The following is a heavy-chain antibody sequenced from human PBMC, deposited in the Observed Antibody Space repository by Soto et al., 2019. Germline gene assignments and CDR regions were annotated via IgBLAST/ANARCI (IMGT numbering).Heavy chain of an antibody. Sequence: GGSLRLSCAVSGFTFRGFGIHWVRQAPGKGLEWVAVIVNDGSNKYYADSDKGRFTISRDNPKNALYLQMSSLSAADTAVYYCARRDCGSGTNCEFGAPAFAYWGQGNLVTVSS. D-gene: IGHD2-21*01. CDR1: GFTFRGFG. CDR3: ARRDCGSGTNCEFGAPAFAY. J-gene: IGHJ4*02. CDR2: IVNDGSNK. V-gene: IGHV3-30*03.